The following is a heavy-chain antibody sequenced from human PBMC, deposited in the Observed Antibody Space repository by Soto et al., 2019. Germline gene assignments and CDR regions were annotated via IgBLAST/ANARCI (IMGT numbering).Heavy chain of an antibody. V-gene: IGHV4-39*01. CDR3: ARHKEWLRFRYVDS. CDR1: GGSISSNTYY. CDR2: IYYNGNT. J-gene: IGHJ4*02. Sequence: QLQLQQSGPRLVKPSEALSLTCTVSGGSISSNTYYWGWLRQSPGKGLEWIGSIYYNGNTYYNPSLKRRVTISGDTSKNQFSLNLSSVTAAYTAMYYCARHKEWLRFRYVDSWGQGTLVTVSS. D-gene: IGHD3-3*01.